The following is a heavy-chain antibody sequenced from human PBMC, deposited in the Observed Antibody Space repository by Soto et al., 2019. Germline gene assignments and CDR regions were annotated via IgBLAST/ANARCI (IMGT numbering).Heavy chain of an antibody. D-gene: IGHD4-17*01. CDR1: GFTFSDYY. CDR3: ARDVDADFRTDFDY. V-gene: IGHV3-11*01. CDR2: ISGNGEII. Sequence: SLRLSCAASGFTFSDYYIDWIRRAPGKGLEWISYISGNGEIIQYAASARGRFTISRDNAENSVYLEMDSLRAEDTALYYCARDVDADFRTDFDYWGRGTLVTVSS. J-gene: IGHJ4*02.